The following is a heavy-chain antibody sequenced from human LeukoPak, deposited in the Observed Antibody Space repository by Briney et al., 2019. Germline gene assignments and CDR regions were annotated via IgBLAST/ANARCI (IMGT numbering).Heavy chain of an antibody. Sequence: ASVKVSCKASGYTFTSYYMHWVRQAPGQGLEWMGIINPSGGSTSYAQKFQGRATMTRDTTTSTVYMELSSLRSEDTAVYYCARDSTGALDYWGQGTLVTVSS. J-gene: IGHJ4*02. CDR1: GYTFTSYY. D-gene: IGHD1-26*01. V-gene: IGHV1-46*01. CDR3: ARDSTGALDY. CDR2: INPSGGST.